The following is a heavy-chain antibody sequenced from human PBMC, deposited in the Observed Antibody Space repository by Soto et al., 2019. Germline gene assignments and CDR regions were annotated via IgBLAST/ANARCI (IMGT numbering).Heavy chain of an antibody. CDR1: NYTFINYG. V-gene: IGHV1-18*01. CDR2: ISVYNGNT. J-gene: IGHJ4*02. CDR3: AIVGYGSGFDY. D-gene: IGHD5-18*01. Sequence: QVHLVQSGAEVKKPGASVKVSCKASNYTFINYGISWVRQAPGQGLEWIGWISVYNGNTDYAHKCQGRVSMTADTSTNTAYLELRSQRSDDAAIYYCAIVGYGSGFDYGGQGALGAVSS.